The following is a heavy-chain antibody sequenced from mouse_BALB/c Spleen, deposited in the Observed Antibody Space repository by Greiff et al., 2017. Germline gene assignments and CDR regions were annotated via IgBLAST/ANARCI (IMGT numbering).Heavy chain of an antibody. Sequence: EVQLVESGGDLVKPGGSLKLSCAASGFTFSSYGMSWVRQTPDKRLEWVATISSGGSYTYYPDSVKGRFTISRDNAKNTLYLQMSSLKSEDTAMYYCARHGDYGFDYWGQGTTRTVSS. CDR2: ISSGGSYT. CDR3: ARHGDYGFDY. J-gene: IGHJ2*01. V-gene: IGHV5-6*01. D-gene: IGHD2-13*01. CDR1: GFTFSSYG.